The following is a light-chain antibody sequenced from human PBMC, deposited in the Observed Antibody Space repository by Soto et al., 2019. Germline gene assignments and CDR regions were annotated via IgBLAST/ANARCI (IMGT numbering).Light chain of an antibody. J-gene: IGLJ3*02. CDR1: SSDVGGYNY. CDR2: EVS. V-gene: IGLV2-8*01. Sequence: QSAPTQPPSASGSPGQSATISCTGTSSDVGGYNYVSWYQQYPGKAPKLMIYEVSKRPSGVSDRFSGSKSGNTASLTVSGLQAEDEADYYCSSYAGSSTWVFGGGTKVTVL. CDR3: SSYAGSSTWV.